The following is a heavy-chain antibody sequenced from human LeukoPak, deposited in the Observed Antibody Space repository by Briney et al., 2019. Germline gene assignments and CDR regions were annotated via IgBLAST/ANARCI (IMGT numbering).Heavy chain of an antibody. D-gene: IGHD6-19*01. J-gene: IGHJ4*02. CDR3: ARSDSSGWYV. V-gene: IGHV3-30*04. Sequence: PGRSLRLSCAASGFTFSSYAMHWVRQAPGKGLEWVAVISYDGSNKYYADSVKGRFTIPRDSSKNTLYLQMNSLRAEDTAVYYCARSDSSGWYVWGQGTLVTVSS. CDR2: ISYDGSNK. CDR1: GFTFSSYA.